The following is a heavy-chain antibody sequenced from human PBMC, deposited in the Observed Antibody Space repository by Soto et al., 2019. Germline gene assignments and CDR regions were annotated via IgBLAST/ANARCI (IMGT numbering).Heavy chain of an antibody. CDR2: ISAYNGNT. D-gene: IGHD3-22*01. CDR1: GYTFTSYG. V-gene: IGHV1-18*01. J-gene: IGHJ4*02. Sequence: GGSVNVSCKASGYTFTSYGISWVRQAPGQGLEWMGWISAYNGNTNYAQKLQGRVTMTTDTSTSTAYMELRSLRSDDTAVYYCAREKYYYDSSGPHLDYWGQGTLVTVSS. CDR3: AREKYYYDSSGPHLDY.